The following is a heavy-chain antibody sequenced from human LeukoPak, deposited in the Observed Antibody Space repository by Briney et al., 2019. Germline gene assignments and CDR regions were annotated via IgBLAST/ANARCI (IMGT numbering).Heavy chain of an antibody. CDR3: ARDQGITMDAFDI. J-gene: IGHJ3*02. CDR1: GFTFSSHD. CDR2: IWYDGTNK. V-gene: IGHV3-33*01. Sequence: GRSLRLSCAASGFTFSSHDMHWVRQAPGKGLEWVAVIWYDGTNKYYGDSVKGRFTISRDNAKNTLYLQMNSLRAEDTAVYYCARDQGITMDAFDIWGQGTMVTVSS. D-gene: IGHD3-10*01.